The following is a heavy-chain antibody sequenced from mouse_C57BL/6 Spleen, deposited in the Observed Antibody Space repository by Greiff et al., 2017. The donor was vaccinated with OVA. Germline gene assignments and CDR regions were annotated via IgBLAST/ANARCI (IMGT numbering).Heavy chain of an antibody. V-gene: IGHV7-3*01. CDR1: GFTFTDYY. D-gene: IGHD2-4*01. CDR2: IRNKANGYTT. CDR3: ARSPPFYDYDYFDY. Sequence: EVMLVESGGGLVQPGGSLSLSCAASGFTFTDYYMSWVRQPPGKALEWLGFIRNKANGYTTEYSASVKGRFTISRDNSQSILYLQMNALRAEDSATYYCARSPPFYDYDYFDYRGQGTTLRVSS. J-gene: IGHJ2*01.